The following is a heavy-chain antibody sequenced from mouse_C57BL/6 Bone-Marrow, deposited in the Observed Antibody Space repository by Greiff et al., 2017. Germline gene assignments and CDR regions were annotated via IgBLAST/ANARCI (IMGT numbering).Heavy chain of an antibody. V-gene: IGHV1-63*01. CDR3: ALGGYYGNFFDY. CDR1: GYTFTNYW. CDR2: IYPGGGYT. Sequence: VMLVESGAELVRPGTSVKMSCKASGYTFTNYWIGWAKQRPGHGLEWIGDIYPGGGYTNYNEKFKGKATLTADNSSSTAYMQFSSLTSEDSAIYYCALGGYYGNFFDYWGQGTTLTVSS. D-gene: IGHD2-1*01. J-gene: IGHJ2*01.